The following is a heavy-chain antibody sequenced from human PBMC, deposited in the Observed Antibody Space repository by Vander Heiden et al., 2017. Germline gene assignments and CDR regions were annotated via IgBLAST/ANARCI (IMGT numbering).Heavy chain of an antibody. CDR1: GFPFTNYW. CDR3: ARGRMARGLNYFDY. J-gene: IGHJ4*02. Sequence: EVQLVESGGGLVQPGGSLGLSCATSGFPFTNYWKSWVRQAPGKGLEWVANMKHDGGEIHYVDSVRGRITISRDNGKNSLYLQMNSLRAEDTAVYYCARGRMARGLNYFDYWGQGTLVTVSS. D-gene: IGHD5-12*01. CDR2: MKHDGGEI. V-gene: IGHV3-7*01.